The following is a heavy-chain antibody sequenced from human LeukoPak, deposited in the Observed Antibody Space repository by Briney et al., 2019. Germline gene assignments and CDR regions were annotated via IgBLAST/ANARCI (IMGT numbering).Heavy chain of an antibody. CDR3: ARDFCSGETCYLDY. J-gene: IGHJ4*02. V-gene: IGHV1-2*02. D-gene: IGHD2-15*01. CDR2: INPNSGGT. CDR1: GYTFTGYY. Sequence: ASVKVSCKASGYTFTGYYMHWVRQAPGQGLEWMGWINPNSGGTNYAQKLQGRVTMTTDTSTSTAYMELRSLRSDDTAVYYCARDFCSGETCYLDYWGQGTLVTVSS.